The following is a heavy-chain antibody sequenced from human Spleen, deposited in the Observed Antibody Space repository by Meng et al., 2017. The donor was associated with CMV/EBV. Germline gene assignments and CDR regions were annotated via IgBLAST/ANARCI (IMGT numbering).Heavy chain of an antibody. CDR2: INPNSGGT. Sequence: VSVKVSCKASGYTFTGYYMHWVRQAPGQGLEWMGWINPNSGGTNYAQKFQGRVTMTRDTSISTAYMELSRLRSDDTAVYYCAANGYCSSTSCYRGWFDPWGQGTLVTVSS. D-gene: IGHD2-2*02. CDR3: AANGYCSSTSCYRGWFDP. CDR1: GYTFTGYY. V-gene: IGHV1-2*02. J-gene: IGHJ5*02.